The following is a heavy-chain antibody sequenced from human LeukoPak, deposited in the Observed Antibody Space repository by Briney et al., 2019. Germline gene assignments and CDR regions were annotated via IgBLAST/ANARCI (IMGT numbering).Heavy chain of an antibody. V-gene: IGHV3-30*03. Sequence: GRPLRLSCTASGFIFSNSGMHWVRQAPGKGLEWVAVISYDDNYKYYVDSVKGRFTISRDNSKNKLSLQMNSLRPEDSAIYYCARFWDYYGMDVWGQGTTVIVSS. CDR3: ARFWDYYGMDV. CDR1: GFIFSNSG. J-gene: IGHJ6*02. CDR2: ISYDDNYK. D-gene: IGHD3-16*01.